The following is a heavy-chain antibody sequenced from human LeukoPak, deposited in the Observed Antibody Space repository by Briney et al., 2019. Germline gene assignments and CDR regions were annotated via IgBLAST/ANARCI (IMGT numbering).Heavy chain of an antibody. J-gene: IGHJ3*02. CDR3: AKDLARYCSSTSCYGGAFDI. CDR1: GFTFSSYG. CDR2: IRYDGSNK. V-gene: IGHV3-30*02. Sequence: PGGSLRLSCAASGFTFSSYGMHWVRQAPGEGLEWVAFIRYDGSNKYYADSVKGRFTISRDNSKNTLYLQMNSLRAEDTAVYYCAKDLARYCSSTSCYGGAFDIWGQGTMVTVSS. D-gene: IGHD2-2*01.